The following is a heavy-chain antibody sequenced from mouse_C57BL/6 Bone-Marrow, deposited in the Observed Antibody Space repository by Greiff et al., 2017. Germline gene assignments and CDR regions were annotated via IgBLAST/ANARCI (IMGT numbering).Heavy chain of an antibody. Sequence: EVKVVESGGGLVKPGGSLKLSCAASGFTFSDYGMHWVRQAPEKGLEWVAYISSGSSTIYYADTVKGRFTISRDNAKNTLFLQMTSRRSEDTAMYYCAITTVPYWYFDVWGTGTTVTVSS. D-gene: IGHD1-1*01. V-gene: IGHV5-17*01. CDR1: GFTFSDYG. J-gene: IGHJ1*03. CDR3: AITTVPYWYFDV. CDR2: ISSGSSTI.